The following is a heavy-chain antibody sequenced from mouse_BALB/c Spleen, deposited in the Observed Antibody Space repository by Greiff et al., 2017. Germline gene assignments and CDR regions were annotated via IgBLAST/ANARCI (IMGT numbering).Heavy chain of an antibody. CDR2: INPYNDGT. V-gene: IGHV1-14*01. D-gene: IGHD2-3*01. CDR1: GYTFTSYV. CDR3: AREGLLSAMDY. Sequence: EVQLQQSGPELVKPGASVKMSCKASGYTFTSYVMHWVKQKPGQGLEWIGYINPYNDGTKYNEKFKGKATLTSDKSSSTAYMELSSLTSEDSAVCYCAREGLLSAMDYWGQGTSVTVAS. J-gene: IGHJ4*01.